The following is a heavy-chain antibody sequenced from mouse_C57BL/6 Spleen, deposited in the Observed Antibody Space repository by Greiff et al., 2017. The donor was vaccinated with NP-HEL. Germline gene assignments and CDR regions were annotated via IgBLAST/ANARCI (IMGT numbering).Heavy chain of an antibody. CDR1: GFTFSDYG. V-gene: IGHV5-17*01. D-gene: IGHD1-1*01. Sequence: EVHLVESGGGLVKPGGSLKLSCAASGFTFSDYGMHWVRQAPEKGLEWVAYISSGSSTIYYADTVKGRFTISRDNAKNTLFLHMTSLRSEDTAMYYCARGGFYYGSSFPYWGQGTSVTVSS. CDR3: ARGGFYYGSSFPY. J-gene: IGHJ4*01. CDR2: ISSGSSTI.